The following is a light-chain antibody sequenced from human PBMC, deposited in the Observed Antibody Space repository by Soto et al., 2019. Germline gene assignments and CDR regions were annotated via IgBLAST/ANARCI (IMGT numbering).Light chain of an antibody. CDR2: DAS. Sequence: DIQMTQSPSTLSASVGDRVSITCRASESISSWLAWYQQKPGKAPKLLIYDASSLESGVPQRFSGSGSGTEVTLTISSLQTDDFSTYYCQQYHSYWTFGQGTKVDIK. CDR3: QQYHSYWT. CDR1: ESISSW. J-gene: IGKJ1*01. V-gene: IGKV1-5*01.